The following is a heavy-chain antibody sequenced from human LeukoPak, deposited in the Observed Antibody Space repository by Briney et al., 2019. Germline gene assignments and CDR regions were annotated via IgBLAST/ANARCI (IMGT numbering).Heavy chain of an antibody. D-gene: IGHD3-10*01. CDR2: IYSDGDT. V-gene: IGHV3-66*01. Sequence: GRSLRPSCAASGFTLTTYSMRCVRQAAGSLLEWDSFIYSDGDTYYADSVRGRFTISRDNSKDSLYLQMNSLSAEDTAVYYCARDHHGSGSYPNPWGQGTLVTVSS. J-gene: IGHJ5*02. CDR3: ARDHHGSGSYPNP. CDR1: GFTLTTYS.